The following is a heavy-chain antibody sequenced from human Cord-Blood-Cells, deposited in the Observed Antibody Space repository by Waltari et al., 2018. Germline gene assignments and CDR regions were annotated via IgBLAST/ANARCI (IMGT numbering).Heavy chain of an antibody. Sequence: EVQLVQSGAEVKKPGESLKISCKGSGYSFTSYWIGWVRQMPGKGLEWMGIIYPGESDTRYSPSFQGQVTISADKSISTAYLQWSSLKASDTAMYYCARGESIAARPAPFDIWGQGTMVTVSS. V-gene: IGHV5-51*01. J-gene: IGHJ3*02. CDR1: GYSFTSYW. CDR3: ARGESIAARPAPFDI. D-gene: IGHD6-6*01. CDR2: IYPGESDT.